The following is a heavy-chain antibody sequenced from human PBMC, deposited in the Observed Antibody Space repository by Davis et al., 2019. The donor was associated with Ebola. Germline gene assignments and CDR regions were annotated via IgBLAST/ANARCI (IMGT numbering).Heavy chain of an antibody. V-gene: IGHV1-2*04. CDR2: INPNSGGT. Sequence: ASVKVSCKASGYTFTGYYMHWVRQAPGQGLEWMGWINPNSGGTNYAQKFQGWVTMTRDTSISTAYMELSRLRSDDTAVYYCAREYSLEFDKEIHVMITFGYWGQGTLVTVSS. D-gene: IGHD3-16*01. CDR1: GYTFTGYY. J-gene: IGHJ4*02. CDR3: AREYSLEFDKEIHVMITFGY.